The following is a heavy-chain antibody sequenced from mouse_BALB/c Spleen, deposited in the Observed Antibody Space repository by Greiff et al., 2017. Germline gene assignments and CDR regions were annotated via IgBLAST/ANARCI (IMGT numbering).Heavy chain of an antibody. J-gene: IGHJ4*01. CDR2: IYPSDSYT. CDR1: GYTFTSYW. V-gene: IGHV1-69*02. CDR3: TRSRRGAMDY. Sequence: VQLQQPGAELVRPGASVKLSCKASGYTFTSYWINWVKQRPGQGLEWIGIIYPSDSYTNYNQKFKDKATLTVDKSSSTAYMQLSSPTSEDSAVYYCTRSRRGAMDYWGQGTSVTVSS.